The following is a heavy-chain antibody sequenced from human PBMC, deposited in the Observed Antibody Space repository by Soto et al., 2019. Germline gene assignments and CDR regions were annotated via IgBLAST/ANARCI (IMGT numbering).Heavy chain of an antibody. D-gene: IGHD1-7*01. J-gene: IGHJ5*02. V-gene: IGHV1-3*01. CDR2: INAGNGNT. CDR3: ARDAEELQLVGWFDA. CDR1: GYTFTSYA. Sequence: GASVKVSCKASGYTFTSYAMHWARQSPGQRLEWMGWINAGNGNTKYSQKFQGRVTITRDTSAGTAYMELNSLRPEDTAVYYCARDAEELQLVGWFDAWGQGTVVTVSS.